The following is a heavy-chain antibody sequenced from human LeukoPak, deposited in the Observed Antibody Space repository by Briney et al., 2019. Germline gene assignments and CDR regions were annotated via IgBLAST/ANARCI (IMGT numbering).Heavy chain of an antibody. D-gene: IGHD4-17*01. Sequence: GESLKISCKGSGYSFTNYWIGWVRQMPGKGLEWMGIIYPGDSDTRYSPSLQGQVTISADKSITTAYLQWSSLKASDAAMYYCARHPDYEPFDYWGQGTLVTVSS. V-gene: IGHV5-51*01. CDR1: GYSFTNYW. CDR3: ARHPDYEPFDY. CDR2: IYPGDSDT. J-gene: IGHJ4*02.